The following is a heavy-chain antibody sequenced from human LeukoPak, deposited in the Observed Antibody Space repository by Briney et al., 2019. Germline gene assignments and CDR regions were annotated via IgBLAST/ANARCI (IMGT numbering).Heavy chain of an antibody. D-gene: IGHD3-16*01. V-gene: IGHV3-9*03. J-gene: IGHJ4*02. CDR3: AKSHTAFWGNCFDY. CDR1: GYTFDDYV. Sequence: SLRVSCVASGYTFDDYVMHWVRQALGEGLEWGSGISGDIGVAGSAQTVKGRFTISRDNAKNSRYLQMNSLRAEDMAVYYSAKSHTAFWGNCFDYWGQGTLVTVSS. CDR2: ISGDIGVA.